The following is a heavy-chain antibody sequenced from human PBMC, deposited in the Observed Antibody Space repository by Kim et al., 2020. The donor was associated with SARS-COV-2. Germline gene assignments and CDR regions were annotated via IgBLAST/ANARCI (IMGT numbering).Heavy chain of an antibody. CDR3: AKNSHGAVARDY. Sequence: YYADSVKGRFTISRDNSKNTLYLQMNSLRAEDTAVYYCAKNSHGAVARDYWGQGTLVTVSS. D-gene: IGHD6-19*01. J-gene: IGHJ4*02. V-gene: IGHV3-23*01.